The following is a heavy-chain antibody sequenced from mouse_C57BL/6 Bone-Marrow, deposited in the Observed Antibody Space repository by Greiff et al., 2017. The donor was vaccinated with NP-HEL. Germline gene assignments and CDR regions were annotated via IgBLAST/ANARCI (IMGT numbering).Heavy chain of an antibody. CDR2: ISSGGDYI. CDR3: TRDGVVGGYFDY. Sequence: EVQVVESGEGLVKPGGSLKLSCAASGFTFSSYAMSWVRQTPEKRLEWVAYISSGGDYIYYADTVKGRFTISRDNARNTLYLQMSSLKSEDTAMYYCTRDGVVGGYFDYWGQGTTLTVSS. J-gene: IGHJ2*01. CDR1: GFTFSSYA. D-gene: IGHD1-1*01. V-gene: IGHV5-9-1*02.